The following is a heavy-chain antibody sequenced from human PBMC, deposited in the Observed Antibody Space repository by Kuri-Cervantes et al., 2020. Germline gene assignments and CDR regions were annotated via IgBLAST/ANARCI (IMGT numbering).Heavy chain of an antibody. V-gene: IGHV3-48*01. CDR1: GFTFSSYS. D-gene: IGHD2-8*01. CDR2: ISSSSSTI. Sequence: GGSLRLSCAASGFTFSSYSMNWVRQAPGKGLEWVSYISSSSSTIYYADSVKGRFTISRDNAKNSLYLQMNSLRAEDTAVYYCARGLSSRRGVYYFDYWGQGTLVTVSS. J-gene: IGHJ4*02. CDR3: ARGLSSRRGVYYFDY.